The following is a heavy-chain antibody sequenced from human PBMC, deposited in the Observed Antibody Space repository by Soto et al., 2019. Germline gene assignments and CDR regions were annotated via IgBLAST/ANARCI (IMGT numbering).Heavy chain of an antibody. V-gene: IGHV1-69*08. CDR1: GGYYRSYT. D-gene: IGHD5-12*01. CDR2: VIPILGVV. Sequence: QVQVVQSGAEVKKPGSSVKVSCKASGGYYRSYTITWVRQAPGQGLEWMGRVIPILGVVNYAQKFQGKVTLTADKSTSTAYMELSSLRSDDTAVYYCARESVGGYPLLDYWGQGTLVTVSS. J-gene: IGHJ4*01. CDR3: ARESVGGYPLLDY.